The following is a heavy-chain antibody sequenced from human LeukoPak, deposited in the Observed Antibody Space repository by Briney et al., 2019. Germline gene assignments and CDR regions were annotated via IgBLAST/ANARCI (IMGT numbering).Heavy chain of an antibody. CDR2: ISYDGSNK. J-gene: IGHJ6*02. CDR1: GFTFGSYA. Sequence: GRSLRLSCAASGFTFGSYAMHWVRQAPGKGLEWVAVISYDGSNKYYADSVKGRFTISRDNSKNTLYLQMNSLRAEDTAVYYCARERGPYYYYYGMDVWGQGTTVTVSS. V-gene: IGHV3-30*04. CDR3: ARERGPYYYYYGMDV.